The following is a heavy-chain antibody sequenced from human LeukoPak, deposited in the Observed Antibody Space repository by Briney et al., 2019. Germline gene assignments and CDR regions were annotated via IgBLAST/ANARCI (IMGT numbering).Heavy chain of an antibody. CDR2: INPNSGGT. V-gene: IGHV1-2*02. D-gene: IGHD7-27*01. CDR1: GYTFTGYD. CDR3: ARGETEETGTRPDAFDI. Sequence: ASVKVSCKASGYTFTGYDMHGVRQAPGQGLEWMGWINPNSGGTKYSQKFQGRVTMTRDTSISTAYMEVTSLRSDDTAVYYCARGETEETGTRPDAFDIWGQGTMVTVSS. J-gene: IGHJ3*02.